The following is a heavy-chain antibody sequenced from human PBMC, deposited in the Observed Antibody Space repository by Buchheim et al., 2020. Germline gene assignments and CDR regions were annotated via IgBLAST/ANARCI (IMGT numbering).Heavy chain of an antibody. Sequence: QVQLQESGPGQVKPSETLSLTCTVSGGSISSDYWSWIRQSPGKGLEWIGCIFYSVNTHYNPSLKSRVTISSDNSKNQFSLQLNSVTAADTAVYYCARGSRNSWHLLHWGQGTL. CDR3: ARGSRNSWHLLH. J-gene: IGHJ1*01. CDR1: GGSISSDY. D-gene: IGHD6-13*01. CDR2: IFYSVNT. V-gene: IGHV4-59*01.